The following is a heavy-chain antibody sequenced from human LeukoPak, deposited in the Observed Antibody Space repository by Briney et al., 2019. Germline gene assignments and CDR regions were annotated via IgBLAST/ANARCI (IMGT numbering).Heavy chain of an antibody. J-gene: IGHJ5*02. V-gene: IGHV3-30*02. CDR2: IRYDGGNK. Sequence: GGSLRLSCVVSGFDFSRFDMHWVRQAPGKGLEWVASIRYDGGNKYYADSVKGRFTVSRDNSKNALYLRMNSMRAEDTAVYYCAKEGGQCIGGSCYDTKWFDPWAQGALVTVSS. D-gene: IGHD2-15*01. CDR1: GFDFSRFD. CDR3: AKEGGQCIGGSCYDTKWFDP.